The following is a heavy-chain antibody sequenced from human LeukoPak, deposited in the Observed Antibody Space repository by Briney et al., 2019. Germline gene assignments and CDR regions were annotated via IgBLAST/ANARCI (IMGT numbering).Heavy chain of an antibody. CDR2: IYHSGST. CDR3: ARQRGGSYQVRWFDP. V-gene: IGHV4-30-2*01. CDR1: GGSISSGGYS. Sequence: SETLSLTCAVSGGSISSGGYSWSWIRQPPGKGLEWIGYIYHSGSTYYNPSLKSRVTISVDRSKNQFSLKLSSVTAADTAVYYCARQRGGSYQVRWFDPWGQGTLVTVSS. D-gene: IGHD1-26*01. J-gene: IGHJ5*02.